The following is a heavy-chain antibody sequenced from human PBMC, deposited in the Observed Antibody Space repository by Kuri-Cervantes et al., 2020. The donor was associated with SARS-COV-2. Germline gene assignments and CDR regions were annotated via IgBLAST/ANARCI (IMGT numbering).Heavy chain of an antibody. D-gene: IGHD6-13*01. Sequence: ASVKVSCKASGYTFTSYGISWVRQTPGQGLEWMGWISAYNGNTNYAQKLQGRVTMTTDTSTSTAYMELRSLRSDDTAVYYCARRIAAAGYYYYYGMDVWGQGTAVTVSS. CDR1: GYTFTSYG. V-gene: IGHV1-18*04. CDR2: ISAYNGNT. CDR3: ARRIAAAGYYYYYGMDV. J-gene: IGHJ6*02.